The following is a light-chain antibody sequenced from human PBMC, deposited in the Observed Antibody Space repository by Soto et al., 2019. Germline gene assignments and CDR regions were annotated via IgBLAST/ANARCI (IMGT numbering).Light chain of an antibody. Sequence: QSALTQPASVSGSPGQSITISCTGTSDDIGSYNRVSWYQQHPGKAPKLIIYEVTARPSGVSNRFSGSKSGNTASLTISGLQAEDEAEYYCSSYTNINTRACVFGTGTKLTVL. CDR1: SDDIGSYNR. CDR3: SSYTNINTRACV. V-gene: IGLV2-14*01. J-gene: IGLJ1*01. CDR2: EVT.